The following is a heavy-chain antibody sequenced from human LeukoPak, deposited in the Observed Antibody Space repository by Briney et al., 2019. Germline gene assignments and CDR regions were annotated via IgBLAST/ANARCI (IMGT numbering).Heavy chain of an antibody. CDR3: ARIFVRGVRSYYMDV. V-gene: IGHV1-2*02. J-gene: IGHJ6*03. Sequence: GASVKVSCKASGYTFTGYYMHWVRQAPGQGLEWMGWINPNSGGTNYAQKFQGRVTMTRDTSISTAYMELSRLRSDDTAVYYCARIFVRGVRSYYMDVWGKGTTVTISS. CDR1: GYTFTGYY. D-gene: IGHD3-10*02. CDR2: INPNSGGT.